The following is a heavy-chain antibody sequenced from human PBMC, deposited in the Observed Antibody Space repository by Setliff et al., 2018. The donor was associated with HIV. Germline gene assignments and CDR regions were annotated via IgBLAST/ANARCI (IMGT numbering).Heavy chain of an antibody. Sequence: SETLSLTCTVSGGSIRSYYWSWIRQSPGKGLEWIGYVFYNGDTAYNPSLKSRLTISVDTSKSQFSLKLTSVTAADTAVYYCARQMTIPGVAVTPVDYWGQRALVTGSS. V-gene: IGHV4-59*08. CDR3: ARQMTIPGVAVTPVDY. D-gene: IGHD3-3*01. CDR1: GGSIRSYY. CDR2: VFYNGDT. J-gene: IGHJ4*02.